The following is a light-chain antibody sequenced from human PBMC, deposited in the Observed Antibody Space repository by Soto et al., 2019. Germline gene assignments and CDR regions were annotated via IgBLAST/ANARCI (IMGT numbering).Light chain of an antibody. J-gene: IGKJ4*01. CDR1: QSVSSY. V-gene: IGKV3-11*01. CDR3: QQRSNWSFT. Sequence: EIVLTQSQATLSLSPGERATLSCRASQSVSSYLAWYQQKPGQAPRLLIYDASNRATGILARFSGSGSGTDFTLTISSLEPEDFAVYYCQQRSNWSFTFGGGTKVEIK. CDR2: DAS.